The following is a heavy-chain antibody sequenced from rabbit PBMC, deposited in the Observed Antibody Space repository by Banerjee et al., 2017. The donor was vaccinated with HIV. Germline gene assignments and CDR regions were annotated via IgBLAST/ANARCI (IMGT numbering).Heavy chain of an antibody. D-gene: IGHD1-1*01. CDR1: GFSFSSSYW. V-gene: IGHV1S45*01. Sequence: QEQLVESGGDLVKPGASLTLTCTASGFSFSSSYWICWVRQAPGKGLEWIGCISTSSGNAVYANWAKGRFTITRSTSLNTVTLQMTSLTAADTATYFCARPFANSSGYYTLDLWGPGTLVTVS. J-gene: IGHJ4*01. CDR2: ISTSSGNA. CDR3: ARPFANSSGYYTLDL.